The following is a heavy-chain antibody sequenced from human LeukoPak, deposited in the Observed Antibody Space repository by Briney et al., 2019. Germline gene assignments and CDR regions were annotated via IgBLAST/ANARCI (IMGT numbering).Heavy chain of an antibody. CDR3: ARGAPGGVALRLNYYYYGMDV. J-gene: IGHJ6*02. CDR2: IRFDGTNK. CDR1: GFTFSSYG. Sequence: GGSLRLSCAASGFTFSSYGMHWVRQAPGKGLEWVAFIRFDGTNKYYADSVKGRFTISRDNAKNSLYLQMNSLRAEDTAVYYCARGAPGGVALRLNYYYYGMDVWGQGTTVTVSS. V-gene: IGHV3-30*02. D-gene: IGHD5-12*01.